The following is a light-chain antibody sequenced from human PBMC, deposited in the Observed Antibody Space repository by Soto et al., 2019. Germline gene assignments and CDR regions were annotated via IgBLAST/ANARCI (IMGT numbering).Light chain of an antibody. CDR2: GAS. CDR1: QSVSSSY. J-gene: IGKJ3*01. V-gene: IGKV3-20*01. Sequence: EIVLTQSPGTLSLSPGERATLSCRASQSVSSSYLAWYQQKPGQAPRLLIYGASSRATGIPDRFSGSGSGKDFTPTIRRLEPDDFAVYYCQQYVRSPLFTFGPGTKVNIK. CDR3: QQYVRSPLFT.